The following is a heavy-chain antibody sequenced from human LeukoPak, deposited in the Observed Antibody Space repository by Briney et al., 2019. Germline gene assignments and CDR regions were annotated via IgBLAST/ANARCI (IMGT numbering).Heavy chain of an antibody. CDR2: INPNSGGT. CDR3: ARRFLSGYSYTIDY. CDR1: GYTFSGYY. D-gene: IGHD5-18*01. V-gene: IGHV1-2*02. J-gene: IGHJ4*02. Sequence: GASVKVSCKASGYTFSGYYLHWVRQAPGQGLEWMGWINPNSGGTNYAQKFQGRVTMTRDTSISTAYMELSGLRSDDTAVYYCARRFLSGYSYTIDYWGQGTLVTVSS.